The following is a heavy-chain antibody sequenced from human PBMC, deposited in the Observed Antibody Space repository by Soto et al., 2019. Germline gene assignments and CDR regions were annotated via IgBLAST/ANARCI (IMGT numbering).Heavy chain of an antibody. J-gene: IGHJ6*02. CDR2: IDPSDSYT. V-gene: IGHV5-10-1*01. CDR1: GYSFTSYW. CDR3: ARYRSSSLYYYYGMDV. Sequence: VESLKISRKGAGYSFTSYWISRERQMPGRGLEWVGRIDPSDSYTNYSPSFQGHVTISADKSISTAYLQWSSLNASDTAMYYCARYRSSSLYYYYGMDVWGQGTTVTVSS. D-gene: IGHD6-6*01.